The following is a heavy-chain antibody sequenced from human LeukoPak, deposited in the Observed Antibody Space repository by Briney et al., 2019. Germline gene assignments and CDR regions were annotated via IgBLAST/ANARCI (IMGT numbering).Heavy chain of an antibody. Sequence: SETLSLTCTVSGGSISSYYWSWIRQPPGKGLEWIGYIYYSGSTNCNPSLKSRVAISVDTSKNQFSLKLRSVTAADTAVYYCARNERGDYYFDYWGQGTLVTVSS. D-gene: IGHD3-10*01. J-gene: IGHJ4*02. CDR3: ARNERGDYYFDY. V-gene: IGHV4-59*01. CDR2: IYYSGST. CDR1: GGSISSYY.